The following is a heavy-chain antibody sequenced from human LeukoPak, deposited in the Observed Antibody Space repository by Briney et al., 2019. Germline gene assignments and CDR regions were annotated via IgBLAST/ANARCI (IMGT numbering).Heavy chain of an antibody. V-gene: IGHV3-48*01. J-gene: IGHJ4*02. CDR1: KFTVSDYS. CDR2: ISSSSNTI. CDR3: ARTPTSGWFRYYFDY. Sequence: PGGSLRLSCAASKFTVSDYSMNWVRQAPGKGLEWVSFISSSSNTIHYADSVKGRFTISRDNAKNSLYLQMNSLRVEDTAVYYCARTPTSGWFRYYFDYWGQGTLLTVSS. D-gene: IGHD6-19*01.